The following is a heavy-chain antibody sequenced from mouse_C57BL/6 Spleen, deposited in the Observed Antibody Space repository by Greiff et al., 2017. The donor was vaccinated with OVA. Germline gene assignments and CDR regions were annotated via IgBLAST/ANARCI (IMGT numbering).Heavy chain of an antibody. CDR2: IYPGDGDT. V-gene: IGHV1-82*01. J-gene: IGHJ2*01. Sequence: QVQLQQSGPELVKPGASVKISCKASGYAFSSSWMNWVKQRPGKGLEWIGRIYPGDGDTNYNGKFKGKATLTADKSSSTAYMQLSSLTSEDSAVYFCAKIYYGNYVLFDYWGQGTTLTVSS. D-gene: IGHD2-1*01. CDR3: AKIYYGNYVLFDY. CDR1: GYAFSSSW.